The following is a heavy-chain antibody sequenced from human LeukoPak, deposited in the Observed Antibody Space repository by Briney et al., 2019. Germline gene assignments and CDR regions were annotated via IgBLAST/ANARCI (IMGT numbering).Heavy chain of an antibody. V-gene: IGHV4-61*02. D-gene: IGHD3-22*01. Sequence: SETLSLTCAVYGGSFSSGSYYWSWIRQPAGKGLEWIGRIYTSGSTNYNPSLKSRVTISVDTSKNQFSLKLSSVTAADTAVYYCASRGYYDSSGLGYWGQGTLVTVSS. CDR1: GGSFSSGSYY. J-gene: IGHJ4*02. CDR3: ASRGYYDSSGLGY. CDR2: IYTSGST.